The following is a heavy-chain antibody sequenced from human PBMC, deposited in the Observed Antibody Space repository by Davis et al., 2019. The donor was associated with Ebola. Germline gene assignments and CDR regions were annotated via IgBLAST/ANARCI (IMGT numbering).Heavy chain of an antibody. V-gene: IGHV4-59*01. Sequence: SETLSLTCTVSGGSISSYYWNWFRQPPGKGLEWIAYISHSGKTKYNPSLKSRVTISLDTSKNQFSLKVNFMTAADTAVYYCARDGQETYDAFDIWGQGTMVTVSS. CDR3: ARDGQETYDAFDI. CDR2: ISHSGKT. CDR1: GGSISSYY. J-gene: IGHJ3*02.